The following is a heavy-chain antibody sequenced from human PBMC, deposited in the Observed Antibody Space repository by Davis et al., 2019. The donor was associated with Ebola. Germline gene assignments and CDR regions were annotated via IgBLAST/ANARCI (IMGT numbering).Heavy chain of an antibody. Sequence: SETLSLTCTVSGGSISSGGYYWSWIRQPPGKGLEWFGYIYYSGSTNYNPSLKSRVTISVDTSKNQFSLKLSSVTAADTAVYYCARDKITMVRGVIINSDAFDIWGQGTMVTVSS. CDR1: GGSISSGGYY. CDR2: IYYSGST. V-gene: IGHV4-61*08. D-gene: IGHD3-10*01. CDR3: ARDKITMVRGVIINSDAFDI. J-gene: IGHJ3*02.